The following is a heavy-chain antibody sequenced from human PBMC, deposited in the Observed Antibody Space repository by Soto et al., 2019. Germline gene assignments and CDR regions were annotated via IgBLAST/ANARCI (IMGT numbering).Heavy chain of an antibody. V-gene: IGHV3-23*01. CDR1: GFTFSSFA. CDR2: LSGSGGIT. D-gene: IGHD3-9*01. J-gene: IGHJ4*02. Sequence: PGGSLRLSCAASGFTFSSFAMSWVRQAPGKGLEWVSTLSGSGGITYYADSVKGRFTISRDNSENTLYLQMNSLRAEDTAVYYCAKGLRYLENWGQGTLVTVSS. CDR3: AKGLRYLEN.